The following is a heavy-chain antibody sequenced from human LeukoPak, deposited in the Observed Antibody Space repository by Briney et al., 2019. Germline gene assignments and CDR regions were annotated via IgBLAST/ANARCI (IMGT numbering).Heavy chain of an antibody. J-gene: IGHJ6*03. V-gene: IGHV4-38-2*02. Sequence: PSETLSLTCTVSGYSISSGYYWGWIRQPPGKGLEWIGSIYHSGSTNYNPSLKSRVTISVDTSKNQFSLKLNSVTAADTAVYYCARGGPHPRDYYYYMDVWGKGTTVTISS. D-gene: IGHD3-16*01. CDR1: GYSISSGYY. CDR3: ARGGPHPRDYYYYMDV. CDR2: IYHSGST.